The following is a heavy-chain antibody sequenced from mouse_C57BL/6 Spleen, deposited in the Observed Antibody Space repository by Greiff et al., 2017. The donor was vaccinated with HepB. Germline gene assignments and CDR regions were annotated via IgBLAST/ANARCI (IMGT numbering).Heavy chain of an antibody. D-gene: IGHD1-1*01. V-gene: IGHV1-15*01. CDR3: TTTVGGYFDY. CDR2: IDPETGGT. Sequence: VKLMESGAELVRPGASVTLSCKASGYTFTDYEMHWVKQTPVHGLEWIGAIDPETGGTAYNQKFKGKAILTADKSSSTAYMELRSLTSEDSAVYYCTTTVGGYFDYWGQGTTLTVSS. CDR1: GYTFTDYE. J-gene: IGHJ2*01.